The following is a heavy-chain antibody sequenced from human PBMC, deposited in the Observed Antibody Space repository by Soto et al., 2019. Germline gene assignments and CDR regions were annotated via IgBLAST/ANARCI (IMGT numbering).Heavy chain of an antibody. CDR1: GGSISSYY. D-gene: IGHD6-19*01. J-gene: IGHJ1*01. V-gene: IGHV4-59*08. CDR3: ARSDRPVAGTLTSYFQH. Sequence: PSETLSLTCTVSGGSISSYYWSWIRQPPGKGLEWIGYIYYSGSTNYNPSLKSRVTISVDTSKNQFSLKLSSVTAADTAVYYCARSDRPVAGTLTSYFQHWGQGTLVTVSS. CDR2: IYYSGST.